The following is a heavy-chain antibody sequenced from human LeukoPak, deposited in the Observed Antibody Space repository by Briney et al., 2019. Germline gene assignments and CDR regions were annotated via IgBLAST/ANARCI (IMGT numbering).Heavy chain of an antibody. CDR1: GFTFSIYA. CDR3: GKEHDYTNATPEWGFDS. V-gene: IGHV3-23*01. D-gene: IGHD2-2*02. Sequence: GGSLRLSCAASGFTFSIYAMRWVRQAPGKGLEWVSGISGSSSHTMDADSVRGRFTISRDNTRNTLYLHMNSLRAEDTALYYCGKEHDYTNATPEWGFDSWGQGTLVTVSS. CDR2: ISGSSSHT. J-gene: IGHJ4*02.